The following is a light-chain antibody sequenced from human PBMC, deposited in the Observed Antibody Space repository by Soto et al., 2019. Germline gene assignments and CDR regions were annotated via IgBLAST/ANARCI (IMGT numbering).Light chain of an antibody. Sequence: EIVMTQSPATLSVSPGERATLSCRASQSVSSNLAWHQQKPGQAPRILMYDASTRATGIPARFSGSGSGTEFTLTISSLQSEDFAVYYCQQYGSSLWTFGQGTKVDIK. CDR1: QSVSSN. CDR3: QQYGSSLWT. J-gene: IGKJ1*01. CDR2: DAS. V-gene: IGKV3-15*01.